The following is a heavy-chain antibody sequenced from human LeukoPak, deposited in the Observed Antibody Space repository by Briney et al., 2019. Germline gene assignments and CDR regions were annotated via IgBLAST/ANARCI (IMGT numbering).Heavy chain of an antibody. D-gene: IGHD6-19*01. CDR1: GFTLSSYA. J-gene: IGHJ4*01. CDR2: ISYDGSNK. Sequence: GRSLRPSCAASGFTLSSYAMHWARQAPGKGLEWVAVISYDGSNKYYADSVKGRFTISKDNSKNTLYLQMNSLRAEDTAVYYCAKGIYSSGWSYFDYWGHGTLVTVSS. CDR3: AKGIYSSGWSYFDY. V-gene: IGHV3-30*07.